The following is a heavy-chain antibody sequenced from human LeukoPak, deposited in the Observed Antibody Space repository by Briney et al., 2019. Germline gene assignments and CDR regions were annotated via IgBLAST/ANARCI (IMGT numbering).Heavy chain of an antibody. CDR3: ARDRVITRNYYDSSGYPI. Sequence: GGSLRLSCAASGFTVSSNSMTWVRQAPGKGLEWVSVIYSGGSTYYADSVKGRFTISRDNSKNTLYLQMNSLRAEDTAVYYCARDRVITRNYYDSSGYPIWGQGTLVTVSS. CDR2: IYSGGST. J-gene: IGHJ4*02. D-gene: IGHD3-22*01. CDR1: GFTVSSNS. V-gene: IGHV3-66*01.